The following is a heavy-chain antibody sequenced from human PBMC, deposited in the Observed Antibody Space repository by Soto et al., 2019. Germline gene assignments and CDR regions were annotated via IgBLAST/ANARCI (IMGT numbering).Heavy chain of an antibody. CDR3: AKGIVGSDY. V-gene: IGHV3-30*18. D-gene: IGHD1-26*01. Sequence: PGGSLRLSCEDSVFTFSSYGMHWVRQAPGKGLEWVAVISYDGSNKYYADSVKGRFTISRDNSKNTLYLQMNSLRAEDTAVYYCAKGIVGSDYWGQGTLVTVSS. J-gene: IGHJ4*02. CDR2: ISYDGSNK. CDR1: VFTFSSYG.